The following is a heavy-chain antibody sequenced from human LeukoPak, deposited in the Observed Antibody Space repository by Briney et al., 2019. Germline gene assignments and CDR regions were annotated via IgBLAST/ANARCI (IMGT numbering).Heavy chain of an antibody. Sequence: PGGSLRLSCAASGFTFSDHFMDWVRQAPGKGLEWVGRIRKKPNSYTTEYAASVKGRFTISRDDSKNSLYLQMNSLEAEDTGVYYCAGVSAITGATDALDFWGQGAMVTVSS. CDR2: IRKKPNSYTT. J-gene: IGHJ3*01. D-gene: IGHD1-20*01. CDR1: GFTFSDHF. CDR3: AGVSAITGATDALDF. V-gene: IGHV3-72*01.